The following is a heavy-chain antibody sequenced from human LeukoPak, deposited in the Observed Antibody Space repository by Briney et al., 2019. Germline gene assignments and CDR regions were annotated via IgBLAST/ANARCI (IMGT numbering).Heavy chain of an antibody. CDR3: ARDLTFTYA. V-gene: IGHV3-30-3*01. CDR1: GFTFSSYP. Sequence: GGSLRLSCAASGFTFSSYPMHWVRQAPGKGLEWVAVISYDGINKYYADSVKGRFTVSRDNSKNTLYLQMNSLRAEDTAVYYCARDLTFTYAWGQGTLVTVSS. CDR2: ISYDGINK. J-gene: IGHJ5*02. D-gene: IGHD3-16*01.